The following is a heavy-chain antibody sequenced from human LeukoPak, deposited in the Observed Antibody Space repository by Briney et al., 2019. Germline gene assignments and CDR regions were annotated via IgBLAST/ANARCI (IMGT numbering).Heavy chain of an antibody. D-gene: IGHD3-10*01. V-gene: IGHV3-30-3*01. J-gene: IGHJ4*02. Sequence: PGGSLRLSCAASGFTFSNYVIHWVRQAPGKGLEWVAVTSSDLNVKLYADSVKGRFTISRDNSRSILYLQMNSLRPEDTAIYYCAREGYYGSGSPPSLYFDYWGQGTLVTVSS. CDR3: AREGYYGSGSPPSLYFDY. CDR2: TSSDLNVK. CDR1: GFTFSNYV.